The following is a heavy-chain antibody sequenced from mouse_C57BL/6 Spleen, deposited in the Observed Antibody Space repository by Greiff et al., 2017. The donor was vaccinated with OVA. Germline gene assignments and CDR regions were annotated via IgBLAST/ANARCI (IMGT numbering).Heavy chain of an antibody. Sequence: EVKLMESGGGLVKPGGSLKLSCAASGFTFSSYTMSWVRQTPEKRLAWVATISGGGGNPYSPDSVKGRFTISRDNAKNTLYLQMSSLRSEDTALYYCAREGLYYGYDGFAYWGQGTLVTVSA. CDR2: ISGGGGNP. CDR1: GFTFSSYT. V-gene: IGHV5-9*01. J-gene: IGHJ3*01. CDR3: AREGLYYGYDGFAY. D-gene: IGHD2-2*01.